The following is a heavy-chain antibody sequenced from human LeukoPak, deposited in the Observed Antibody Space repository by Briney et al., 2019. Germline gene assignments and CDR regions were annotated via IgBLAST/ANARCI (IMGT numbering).Heavy chain of an antibody. J-gene: IGHJ3*02. V-gene: IGHV3-21*01. Sequence: GGSLRLSCAASGFTFSRYSMNWVRQAPGKGLEWVSSISSSSTYIYYADSVRGRFTVSRDNAKNSLYLQMNSLRAEDTAMYYCARVGDGYKNDAFDIWGQGTMVTVSS. CDR2: ISSSSTYI. CDR1: GFTFSRYS. D-gene: IGHD5-24*01. CDR3: ARVGDGYKNDAFDI.